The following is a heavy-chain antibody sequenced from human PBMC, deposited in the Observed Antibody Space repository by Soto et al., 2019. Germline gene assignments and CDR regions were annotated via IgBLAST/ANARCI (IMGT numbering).Heavy chain of an antibody. Sequence: QVQMVQSGAEVKKPGASVKVSCKASGHTFTGHHMHWVRQAPGHGLEWMGLIDLDIGDIKYAQKFQGRVTSTSDTSNTTAYMELRGLRSDDTAVYYCGLEPTGTGGFDYWRQGTLFTVSS. J-gene: IGHJ4*02. D-gene: IGHD7-27*01. V-gene: IGHV1-2*02. CDR3: GLEPTGTGGFDY. CDR2: IDLDIGDI. CDR1: GHTFTGHH.